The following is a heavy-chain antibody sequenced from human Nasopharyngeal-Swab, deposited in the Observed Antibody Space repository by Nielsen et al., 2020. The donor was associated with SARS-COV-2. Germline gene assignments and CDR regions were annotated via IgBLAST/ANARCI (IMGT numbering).Heavy chain of an antibody. CDR3: ARDPPYCSGGSCYSAGLEASDY. D-gene: IGHD2-15*01. CDR1: GYTFTSYG. V-gene: IGHV1-18*01. J-gene: IGHJ4*02. CDR2: ISAYNGNT. Sequence: ASVKVSCKASGYTFTSYGISWVRQAPGQGLEWMGWISAYNGNTNYAQKLQGRVTMTKDTSTSTAYMELRSLRSDDTAVYYGARDPPYCSGGSCYSAGLEASDYWGQGTLVTVSS.